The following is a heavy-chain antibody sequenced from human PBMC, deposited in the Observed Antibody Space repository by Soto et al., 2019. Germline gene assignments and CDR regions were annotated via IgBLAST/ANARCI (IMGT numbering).Heavy chain of an antibody. CDR1: GGSITSGDDY. CDR2: IHYSGST. J-gene: IGHJ6*02. CDR3: ARGGYTVTTRYYYGMDV. D-gene: IGHD4-4*01. V-gene: IGHV4-30-4*01. Sequence: QVQLQESGPGLVKPSQTLSLTCTVSGGSITSGDDYWSWIRQPPGKGLEWIAYIHYSGSTYYNPSLKSRATISVDASKNQFSLKLSSVTAADTAVYYCARGGYTVTTRYYYGMDVWGQGTTVTVSS.